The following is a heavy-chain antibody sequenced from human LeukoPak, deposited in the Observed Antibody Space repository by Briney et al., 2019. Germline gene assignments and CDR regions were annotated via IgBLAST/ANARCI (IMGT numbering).Heavy chain of an antibody. Sequence: AGGSLRLSCAAPGFTFDDYGMSWVRQAPGKGLEWVSGINWNGGSTGYADSVKGRFTISRDNAKNSLYLQMNSLRAEDTALYYCARDKYVMDTAMVGPIFDYWGQGTLVTVSS. CDR2: INWNGGST. CDR3: ARDKYVMDTAMVGPIFDY. D-gene: IGHD5-18*01. J-gene: IGHJ4*02. CDR1: GFTFDDYG. V-gene: IGHV3-20*04.